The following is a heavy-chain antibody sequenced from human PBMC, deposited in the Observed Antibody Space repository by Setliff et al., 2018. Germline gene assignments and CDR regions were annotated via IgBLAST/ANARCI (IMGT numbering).Heavy chain of an antibody. J-gene: IGHJ6*03. CDR3: VREGVDTRSSTDYRYYMDV. CDR1: GGTFSNYG. CDR2: TIPIFGTT. V-gene: IGHV1-69*05. Sequence: ASVKVSCKASGGTFSNYGVSWVRQAPGQGLEWMGGTIPIFGTTDYSQKFQGRVTIITDESTNTAFMQLSGLRSEGTAVYYCVREGVDTRSSTDYRYYMDVWGKGTTVTVSS. D-gene: IGHD5-18*01.